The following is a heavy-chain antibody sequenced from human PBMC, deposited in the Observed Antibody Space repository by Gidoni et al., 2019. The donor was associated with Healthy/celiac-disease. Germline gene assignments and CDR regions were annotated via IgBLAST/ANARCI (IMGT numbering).Heavy chain of an antibody. CDR3: ARLRYSSSSAPIDY. Sequence: QVQLVESGGGVVKPGGSLRRSCAAAGCSCSACYMSWSRHAPGTGLAWVSYMSSSGSTISYADSVKGRFTISRDNAKNSLYLQMNSLRAEDTALYYCARLRYSSSSAPIDYWGQGTLVTVSS. V-gene: IGHV3-11*01. CDR1: GCSCSACY. D-gene: IGHD6-6*01. J-gene: IGHJ4*02. CDR2: MSSSGSTI.